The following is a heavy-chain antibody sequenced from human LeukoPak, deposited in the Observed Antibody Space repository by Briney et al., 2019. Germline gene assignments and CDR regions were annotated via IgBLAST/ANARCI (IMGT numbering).Heavy chain of an antibody. CDR2: IKSKTDGGTT. J-gene: IGHJ4*02. CDR3: TTMSYYYDSSGYSLVDY. V-gene: IGHV3-15*01. Sequence: GGSLRLSCAASGFTFSNAWMSWVRQAPGKGLEWVGRIKSKTDGGTTDYAAPVKGRFTISRDDSKNTVYLQMNSLKTEDTAVYYCTTMSYYYDSSGYSLVDYWGQGTLVTVSS. D-gene: IGHD3-22*01. CDR1: GFTFSNAW.